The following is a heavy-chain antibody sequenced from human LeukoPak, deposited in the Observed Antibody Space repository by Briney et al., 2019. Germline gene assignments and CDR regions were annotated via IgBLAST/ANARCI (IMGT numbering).Heavy chain of an antibody. D-gene: IGHD2-15*01. V-gene: IGHV3-30*02. Sequence: GGSLRLSCAASGFTFSSYGMHWVRQAPGKGLEWVAFIRYDGSNKYYADSVKGRFTISRDNAKNSLYLQMNSLRAEDTALYYCAKDPRRWSNAFDIWGQGTMVTVSS. CDR1: GFTFSSYG. J-gene: IGHJ3*02. CDR2: IRYDGSNK. CDR3: AKDPRRWSNAFDI.